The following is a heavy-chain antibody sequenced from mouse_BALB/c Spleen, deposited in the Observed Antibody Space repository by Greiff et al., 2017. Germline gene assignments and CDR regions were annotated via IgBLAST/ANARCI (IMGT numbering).Heavy chain of an antibody. V-gene: IGHV5-12-1*01. CDR3: ASRTGMRYYAMDY. CDR1: GFAFGSYD. Sequence: VQLKESGGGLVKPGGSLKLSCAASGFAFGSYDMSWVRQTPEKRLEWVAYISSGGGSTYYPDTVKGRFTISRDNAKNTLYLQMSSLKSEDTAMYYCASRTGMRYYAMDYWGQGTSVTVSS. CDR2: ISSGGGST. D-gene: IGHD4-1*01. J-gene: IGHJ4*01.